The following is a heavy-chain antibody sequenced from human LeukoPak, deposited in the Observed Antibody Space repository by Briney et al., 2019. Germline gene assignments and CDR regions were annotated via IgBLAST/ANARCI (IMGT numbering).Heavy chain of an antibody. CDR2: IYSGGST. Sequence: GGSLRHSCAASGFTVSSNYMSWVRQAPGKGLEWVSVIYSGGSTYYADSVKGRFTISRDNSKDTLYLQMNSLRAEDTAVYYCARDLPRIAAAPDAFDIWGQGTMVTVSS. D-gene: IGHD6-13*01. V-gene: IGHV3-66*01. J-gene: IGHJ3*02. CDR1: GFTVSSNY. CDR3: ARDLPRIAAAPDAFDI.